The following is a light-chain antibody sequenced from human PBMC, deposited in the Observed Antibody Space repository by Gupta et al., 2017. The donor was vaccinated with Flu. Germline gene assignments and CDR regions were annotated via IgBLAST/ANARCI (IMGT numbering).Light chain of an antibody. CDR1: QDISNY. CDR2: DAS. CDR3: QQYDNLPLT. J-gene: IGKJ4*01. Sequence: QMTQSPSSLSASVGDRVTITCQASQDISNYLNWYQQKPGKAPKLLIYDASNLETGVPSRFSGSGSGTDFTFTIRSLQPEDIATYYCQQYDNLPLTFGGGTKVEIK. V-gene: IGKV1-33*01.